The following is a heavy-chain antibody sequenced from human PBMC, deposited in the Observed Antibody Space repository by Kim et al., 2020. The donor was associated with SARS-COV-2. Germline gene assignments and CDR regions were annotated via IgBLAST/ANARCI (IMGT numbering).Heavy chain of an antibody. Sequence: NYHPPLKSRVTISVDTSKNQFSLKLSSVTAADTAVYYCGGLRLGFDAFDIWGQGTMVTVSS. CDR3: GGLRLGFDAFDI. D-gene: IGHD3-16*01. V-gene: IGHV4-4*09. J-gene: IGHJ3*02.